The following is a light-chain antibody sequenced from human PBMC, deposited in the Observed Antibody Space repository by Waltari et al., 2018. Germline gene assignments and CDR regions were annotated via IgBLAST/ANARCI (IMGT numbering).Light chain of an antibody. V-gene: IGLV2-23*01. Sequence: QSALTQPASVSGSPGQSITISCTGASIDVGSYNLVSWYQQHLDKAPKLMIYEDNTRPSGVSTRFSGSKSGNTASLTSSGLQAEDEADYYCCSYAGSGTTWVFGGGTKLTVL. CDR1: SIDVGSYNL. CDR2: EDN. J-gene: IGLJ3*02. CDR3: CSYAGSGTTWV.